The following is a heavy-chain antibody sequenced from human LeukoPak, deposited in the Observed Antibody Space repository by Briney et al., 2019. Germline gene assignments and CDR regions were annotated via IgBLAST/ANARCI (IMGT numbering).Heavy chain of an antibody. V-gene: IGHV3-11*01. Sequence: GGSLRLSCAASGFTVSSNYMSWVRQAPGKGLEWVSYISNRGSTIHYADSVRGRFTISRDNAKKSLYLQMNSLRAEDTAVYYCARSADRSGYFREITLYYFDYWGQGTLVTVSS. CDR2: ISNRGSTI. CDR3: ARSADRSGYFREITLYYFDY. D-gene: IGHD3-22*01. J-gene: IGHJ4*02. CDR1: GFTVSSNY.